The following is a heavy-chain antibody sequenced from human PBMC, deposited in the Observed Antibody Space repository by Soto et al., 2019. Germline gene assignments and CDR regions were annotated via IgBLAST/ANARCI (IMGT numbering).Heavy chain of an antibody. J-gene: IGHJ6*02. V-gene: IGHV1-69*01. CDR1: GGTFSSYA. CDR2: IIPIFGTA. CDR3: SRPYSNYDDYYYCYGMDV. D-gene: IGHD4-4*01. Sequence: QVQLVQSGAEVKKPGSSVKVSCKASGGTFSSYAISWVRQAPGQGLEWMGEIIPIFGTANYAQKFQGRVTITADESTSTAYMELSSRISEDTAVYYCSRPYSNYDDYYYCYGMDVWGQGTTVTVSS.